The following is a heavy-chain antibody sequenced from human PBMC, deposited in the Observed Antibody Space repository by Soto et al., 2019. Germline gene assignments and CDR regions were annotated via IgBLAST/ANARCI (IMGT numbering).Heavy chain of an antibody. CDR3: VKDESINWYSGHFRH. V-gene: IGHV3-9*01. CDR1: GFTYDYYA. CDR2: INWNSGSI. D-gene: IGHD6-13*01. Sequence: PGLSLRLSCPASGFTYDYYAMHSVRQVPGKGLEWVSGINWNSGSIGYGDSVKGRFAISRDNAKNSLHLQMNSLSAEDTAFYYCVKDESINWYSGHFRHWGQGTLVTVSS. J-gene: IGHJ1*01.